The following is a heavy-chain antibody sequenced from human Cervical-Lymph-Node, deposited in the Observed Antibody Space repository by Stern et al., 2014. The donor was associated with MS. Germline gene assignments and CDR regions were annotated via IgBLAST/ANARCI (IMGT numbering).Heavy chain of an antibody. Sequence: QVQLVQSGGGVVQPGRSLRLSCAASGFTFSSYGMHWVRQAPGTGLEWVAVIWYDGSNKYYADSVKGRFTISRDNSKNTLYLQMNSLRAEDTAVYYCASLAAPFDYWGQGTLVTVSS. CDR2: IWYDGSNK. V-gene: IGHV3-33*01. J-gene: IGHJ4*02. D-gene: IGHD6-6*01. CDR3: ASLAAPFDY. CDR1: GFTFSSYG.